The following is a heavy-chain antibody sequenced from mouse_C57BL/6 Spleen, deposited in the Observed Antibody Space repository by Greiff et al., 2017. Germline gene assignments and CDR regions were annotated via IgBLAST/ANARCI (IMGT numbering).Heavy chain of an antibody. CDR3: ARYDYDAQAWFAY. CDR1: GFNFNAYY. V-gene: IGHV14-2*01. D-gene: IGHD2-4*01. Sequence: EVQLQQSGAELVKPGASVKLSCTASGFNFNAYYMHWVKQRPEQGLEWIGRIDPEDGETKYAPKFQGKATITADTSSNTAYLQLSSLTSEDTAVYYCARYDYDAQAWFAYWGQGTLVTVSA. J-gene: IGHJ3*01. CDR2: IDPEDGET.